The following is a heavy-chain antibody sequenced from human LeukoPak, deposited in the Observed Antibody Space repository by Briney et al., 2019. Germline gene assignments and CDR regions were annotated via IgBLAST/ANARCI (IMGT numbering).Heavy chain of an antibody. J-gene: IGHJ4*02. Sequence: GASVKVSCKASGYTFTGYYMHWVRQAPGQGLEWMGWINPNSGGTNYAQKFQGRVTMTEDTSTDTAYMELSSLRSEDTAVYYCATSRITMIVVVSHYFDYWGQGTLVTVSS. D-gene: IGHD3-22*01. CDR3: ATSRITMIVVVSHYFDY. V-gene: IGHV1-2*02. CDR1: GYTFTGYY. CDR2: INPNSGGT.